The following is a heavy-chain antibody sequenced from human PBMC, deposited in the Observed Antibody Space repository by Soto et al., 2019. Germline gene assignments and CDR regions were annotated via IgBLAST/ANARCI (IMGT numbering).Heavy chain of an antibody. J-gene: IGHJ4*02. D-gene: IGHD6-19*01. V-gene: IGHV3-30-3*01. Sequence: GGSLRLSCAASGFTFSSYAMHWVRQAPGKGLEWVAVISYDGSNKYYADSVKGRFTISRDNSKNTLHLQMNSLRAEDTAVYYCARDRLAVAGRVYWGQGTLVTVS. CDR1: GFTFSSYA. CDR3: ARDRLAVAGRVY. CDR2: ISYDGSNK.